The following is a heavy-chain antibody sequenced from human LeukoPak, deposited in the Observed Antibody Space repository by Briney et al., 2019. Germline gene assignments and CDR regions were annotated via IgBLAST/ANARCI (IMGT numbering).Heavy chain of an antibody. CDR1: GGSISSYY. V-gene: IGHV4-59*01. CDR3: ARGNWNYASFWFDP. J-gene: IGHJ5*02. D-gene: IGHD1-7*01. Sequence: SETLSLTCTVSGGSISSYYWSWIRQPPGKGLEWIGYISYSGSTNYNPSLKSRVSISVETSKNQFSLKLSSVTAADTAVYYCARGNWNYASFWFDPWGQGTLVTVSS. CDR2: ISYSGST.